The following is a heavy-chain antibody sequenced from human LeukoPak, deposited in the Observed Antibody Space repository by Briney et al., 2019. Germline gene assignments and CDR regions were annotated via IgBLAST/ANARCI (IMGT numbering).Heavy chain of an antibody. J-gene: IGHJ6*03. CDR1: GYTFTSYD. V-gene: IGHV1-8*03. CDR2: MNPNSGNT. D-gene: IGHD3-10*01. Sequence: ASVKVSCKASGYTFTSYDINWVRQATGQGLEWMGWMNPNSGNTGYAQKFQGRVTITRNTSISTAYMELSSLRSEDTAVYYCARGAGILWFGEIRSYYMDVWGKGTTVTISS. CDR3: ARGAGILWFGEIRSYYMDV.